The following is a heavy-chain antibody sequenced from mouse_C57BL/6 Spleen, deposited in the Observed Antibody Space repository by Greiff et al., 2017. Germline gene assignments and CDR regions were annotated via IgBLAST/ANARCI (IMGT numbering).Heavy chain of an antibody. Sequence: EVPGVESGGDLVKAGGSLKPLFAASGFPFSSHGMSLVRPTPDKRLEWVATICSGGSYTYYPDSVKGRFTISRDNAKNTLYLQMSSLKSEDIAMYYCARERGFAYWGQGTLVTVSA. CDR3: ARERGFAY. CDR2: ICSGGSYT. J-gene: IGHJ3*01. V-gene: IGHV5-6*01. CDR1: GFPFSSHG.